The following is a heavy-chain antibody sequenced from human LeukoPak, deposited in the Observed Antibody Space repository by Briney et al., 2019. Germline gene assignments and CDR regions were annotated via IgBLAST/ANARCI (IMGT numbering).Heavy chain of an antibody. V-gene: IGHV1-46*01. CDR1: GYTFTSYY. CDR2: INPSGSST. CDR3: ARDSIAVAGTFVY. D-gene: IGHD6-19*01. Sequence: ASVKVSFKASGYTFTSYYMHWVRQAPGQGLEWMGIINPSGSSTSYAQKFQGRVTMTRDTSTSTVYMELSSLRSEDTAVYYCARDSIAVAGTFVYWGQGTLVTVSS. J-gene: IGHJ4*02.